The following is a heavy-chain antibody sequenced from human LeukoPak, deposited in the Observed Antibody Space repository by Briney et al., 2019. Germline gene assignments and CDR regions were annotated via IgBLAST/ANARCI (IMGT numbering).Heavy chain of an antibody. D-gene: IGHD6-6*01. CDR1: GYSFTSYW. CDR3: AVRSSSSSFDY. J-gene: IGHJ4*02. Sequence: GESLKISCKGSGYSFTSYWIGWVRQMPGKGLEWKGIIYPGDSDTRYSPSFQGQVTISADKSITTAYLQWSSLKASDTAMYYCAVRSSSSSFDYWGQGTLVTVSS. V-gene: IGHV5-51*01. CDR2: IYPGDSDT.